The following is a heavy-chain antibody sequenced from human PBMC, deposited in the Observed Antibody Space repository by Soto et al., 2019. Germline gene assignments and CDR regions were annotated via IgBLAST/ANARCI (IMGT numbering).Heavy chain of an antibody. CDR1: GFSLSTSGMC. V-gene: IGHV2-70*01. D-gene: IGHD6-13*01. J-gene: IGHJ4*02. CDR2: IDWDDDK. CDR3: ARIQWSYSSSWYEGFDY. Sequence: GSGPTLVNPTQTLTLTCTFSGFSLSTSGMCVSWIRQPPGKALEWLALIDWDDDKYYSTSLKTRLTISKDTSKNQVVLTMTNMDPVDTATYYCARIQWSYSSSWYEGFDYWGQGTLVTVSS.